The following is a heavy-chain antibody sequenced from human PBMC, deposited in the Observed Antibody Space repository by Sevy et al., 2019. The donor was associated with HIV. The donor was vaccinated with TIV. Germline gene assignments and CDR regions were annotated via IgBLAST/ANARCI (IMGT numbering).Heavy chain of an antibody. D-gene: IGHD2-21*02. CDR1: GHTFTAYY. CDR2: INPISGGT. CDR3: ATPPAPCSGGDCNDLDY. Sequence: ASVKVSCKASGHTFTAYYVHWVRQAPGQGLEWMGWINPISGGTNYAQKFQGRVTMTSDTSISTTYMDLSRLTSDDTAVYYCATPPAPCSGGDCNDLDYWGQGTLVTVSS. J-gene: IGHJ4*02. V-gene: IGHV1-2*02.